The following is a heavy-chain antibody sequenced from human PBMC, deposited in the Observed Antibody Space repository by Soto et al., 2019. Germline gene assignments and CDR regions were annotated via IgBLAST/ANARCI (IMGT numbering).Heavy chain of an antibody. CDR2: IKSDGSST. Sequence: GGSLRLSCAASGFTFSTSAMHWVRQAPGKGLVWVARIKSDGSSTSYADSVKGRFTISRDNAKNTLYLQMNSLRAEDTAVYYCARDLSLLLWFGELSYFDYWGQGTLVTVSS. V-gene: IGHV3-74*01. CDR3: ARDLSLLLWFGELSYFDY. D-gene: IGHD3-10*01. J-gene: IGHJ4*02. CDR1: GFTFSTSA.